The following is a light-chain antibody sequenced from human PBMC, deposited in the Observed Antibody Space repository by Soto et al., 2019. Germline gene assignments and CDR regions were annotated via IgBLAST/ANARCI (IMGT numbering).Light chain of an antibody. CDR2: DAS. J-gene: IGKJ3*01. CDR3: QQRSNWPLT. Sequence: ILLTQSPATLSMAPGERATLSCRASQSVSIYLAWYQQKPGQAPRLLIYDASNRATGIPARFSGGGSGTDFTLTISSLEPEDFAVYYCQQRSNWPLTFGPGTKVDI. CDR1: QSVSIY. V-gene: IGKV3-11*01.